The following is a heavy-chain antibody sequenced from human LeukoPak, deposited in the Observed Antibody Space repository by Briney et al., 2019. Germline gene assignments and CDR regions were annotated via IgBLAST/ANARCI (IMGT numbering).Heavy chain of an antibody. CDR3: EWWPGGLEWLPESY. V-gene: IGHV4-59*01. CDR1: GGSISSYY. Sequence: SETLSLTCTVSGGSISSYYWSWIRQPPGKGLEWMGYIYYSGSTNHNPSIKSRVTISVNTCNNQIYPQLSSVTAADTAVNYCEWWPGGLEWLPESYWGQGTLVTVSS. CDR2: IYYSGST. D-gene: IGHD3-3*01. J-gene: IGHJ4*02.